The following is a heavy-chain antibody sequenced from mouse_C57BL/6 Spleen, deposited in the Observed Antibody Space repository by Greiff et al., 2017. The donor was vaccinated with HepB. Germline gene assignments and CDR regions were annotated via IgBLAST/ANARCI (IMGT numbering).Heavy chain of an antibody. V-gene: IGHV1-72*01. CDR2: IDPNSGGT. CDR1: GYTFTSYW. CDR3: ASRGASSSRNAMDY. D-gene: IGHD1-1*01. J-gene: IGHJ4*01. Sequence: QVQLQQPGAELVKPGASVKLSCKASGYTFTSYWMHWVKQRPGRGLEWIGRIDPNSGGTKYNEKFKSKATLTVDKPSSTAYMQLSSLTSEDSAVYYCASRGASSSRNAMDYWGQGTSVTVSS.